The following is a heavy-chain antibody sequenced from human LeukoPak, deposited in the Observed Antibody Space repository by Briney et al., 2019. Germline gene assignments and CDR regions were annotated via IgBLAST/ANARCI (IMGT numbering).Heavy chain of an antibody. CDR2: IYYSGST. V-gene: IGHV4-39*07. D-gene: IGHD6-19*01. CDR3: ARGQRSDRPWLVPHWFDP. CDR1: GGSISSNNYY. Sequence: SETLSLTCTVSGGSISSNNYYWGWIRQPPGKGLEWIGNIYYSGSTYYNPSLKSRVSISVDTSKNQFSLKLSSVTAADTAVYYCARGQRSDRPWLVPHWFDPWGQGTLVTVSS. J-gene: IGHJ5*02.